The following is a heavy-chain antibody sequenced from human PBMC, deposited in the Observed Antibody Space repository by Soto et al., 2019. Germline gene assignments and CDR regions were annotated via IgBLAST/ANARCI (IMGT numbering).Heavy chain of an antibody. CDR2: IYPGDSDX. CDR1: TSYW. J-gene: IGHJ4*02. V-gene: IGHV5-51*01. Sequence: TSYWIGWVRQMPGKGLEWMGIIYPGDSDXXXRQXXQGXVXXXXXKXXXXXXLQWRSMKAPETAMHYCARLIDDSSGYQFHYWGQGTLVTVYS. CDR3: ARLIDDSSGYQFHY. D-gene: IGHD3-22*01.